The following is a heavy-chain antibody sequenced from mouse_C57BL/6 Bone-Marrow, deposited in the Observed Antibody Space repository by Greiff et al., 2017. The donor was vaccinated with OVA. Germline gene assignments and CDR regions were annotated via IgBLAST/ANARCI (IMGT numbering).Heavy chain of an antibody. J-gene: IGHJ1*03. V-gene: IGHV1-9*01. CDR2: ILPGSGST. Sequence: VQLQQSGAELMKPGASVKLSCKATGYTFTGYWIEWVKQRPGHGLEWIGEILPGSGSTTYNEKFKGKATFTADTSSNTAYMQLSSLTTEDSAIYYCSSRYPSSDWYFDVWGTGTTVTVSS. D-gene: IGHD1-1*01. CDR1: GYTFTGYW. CDR3: SSRYPSSDWYFDV.